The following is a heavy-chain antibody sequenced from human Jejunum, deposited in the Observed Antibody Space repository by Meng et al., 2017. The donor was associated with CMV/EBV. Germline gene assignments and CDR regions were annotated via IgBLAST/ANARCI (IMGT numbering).Heavy chain of an antibody. V-gene: IGHV4-4*07. CDR3: ARGPGASTREGFDY. D-gene: IGHD1-26*01. CDR2: FYSSDTY. J-gene: IGHJ4*02. Sequence: QGQLQESGPGLVKPSETLSLTCTVSGGSVNNYYWSWIRQSAGKGLEWIGRFYSSDTYNYHPSLDSRVTMSLDTSKNQFSLILRSVTAADTATYYCARGPGASTREGFDYWGLGTLVTVSS. CDR1: GGSVNNYY.